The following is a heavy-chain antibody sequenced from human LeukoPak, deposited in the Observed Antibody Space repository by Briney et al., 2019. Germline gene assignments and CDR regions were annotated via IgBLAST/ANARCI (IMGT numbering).Heavy chain of an antibody. CDR3: AREKDQLLGVRAIDV. V-gene: IGHV3-21*01. D-gene: IGHD2-2*01. Sequence: GGSLRLSCAASGFTFSSYNMNWVRQAPGKGLEWVSSISGSGNYIYYADSLKGRITISRDNTKKSLHLQMNSLRAEDTAVYYCAREKDQLLGVRAIDVWGQGTMVTVSS. CDR1: GFTFSSYN. J-gene: IGHJ3*01. CDR2: ISGSGNYI.